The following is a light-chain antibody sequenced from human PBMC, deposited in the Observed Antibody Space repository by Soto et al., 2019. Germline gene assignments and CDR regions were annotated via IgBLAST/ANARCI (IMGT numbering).Light chain of an antibody. CDR3: GTWDRDLDSVL. J-gene: IGLJ3*02. Sequence: QSVLTQPPSVSAAPGQRGTISCSGSTSNVGNNYLSWYQQVPRTAPKHLIYDNDQRPSGIPGRFHGSKSGTSATLAITGLQTGDEADSFCGTWDRDLDSVLFGEGAKVTVL. CDR1: TSNVGNNY. V-gene: IGLV1-51*01. CDR2: DND.